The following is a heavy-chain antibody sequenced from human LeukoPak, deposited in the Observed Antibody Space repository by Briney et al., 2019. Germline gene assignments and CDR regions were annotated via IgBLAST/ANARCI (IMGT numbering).Heavy chain of an antibody. V-gene: IGHV1-18*01. CDR1: GYTFTTYG. J-gene: IGHJ4*02. CDR2: ISAYNGNT. CDR3: ARGRNGVVVAATPFDY. D-gene: IGHD2-15*01. Sequence: RASVKVSCKPSGYTFTTYGVNWVRQAPGQGLEWMGWISAYNGNTNYAQKLQGRVTMTTDTSTSTAYMELRSLRSDDTAVYYCARGRNGVVVAATPFDYWGQGTLVTVSS.